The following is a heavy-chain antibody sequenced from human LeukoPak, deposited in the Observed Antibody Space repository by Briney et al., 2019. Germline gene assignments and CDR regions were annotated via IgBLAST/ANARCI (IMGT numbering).Heavy chain of an antibody. CDR3: ARGVAAAGTRNPQPPIDY. CDR2: IYYSGST. Sequence: PSQTLSLTCTVSGGSISSGGYYWSWIRQHPGKGLEWIGYIYYSGSTYYNPSLKSRVTISVDTSKNQFSLKLSSVTAADTAVYYCARGVAAAGTRNPQPPIDYWGQGTLVTVSS. J-gene: IGHJ4*02. CDR1: GGSISSGGYY. V-gene: IGHV4-31*03. D-gene: IGHD6-13*01.